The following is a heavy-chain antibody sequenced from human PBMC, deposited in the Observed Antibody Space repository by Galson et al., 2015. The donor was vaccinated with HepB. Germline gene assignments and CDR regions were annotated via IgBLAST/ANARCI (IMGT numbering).Heavy chain of an antibody. CDR3: ARVWSPSVGAFDAFDI. CDR2: IWYDGSNK. CDR1: GFTFSSYG. V-gene: IGHV3-33*01. J-gene: IGHJ3*02. D-gene: IGHD3-10*01. Sequence: SLRLSCAASGFTFSSYGMHWVRQAPGKGLEWVAVIWYDGSNKDYADSVKGRFTISRDNSKNTLYLQMNSLRAEDTAVYYCARVWSPSVGAFDAFDIWGQGTMVTVSS.